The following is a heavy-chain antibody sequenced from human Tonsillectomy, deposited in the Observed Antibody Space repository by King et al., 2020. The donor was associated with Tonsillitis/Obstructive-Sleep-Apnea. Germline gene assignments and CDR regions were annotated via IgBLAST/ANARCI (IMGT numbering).Heavy chain of an antibody. V-gene: IGHV5-51*01. D-gene: IGHD3-3*01. CDR3: ARLGLYDFWSGYSAY. Sequence: VQLVESGAEVKKPGESLKISCKGSGYSFTNYWIGWVRQMPGKGLEWMGIIYPGDSDTRYSPSFQGQVTISADKSISTAYLPWSSLKASDTAMYYCARLGLYDFWSGYSAYWGQGTLVTVSS. CDR1: GYSFTNYW. CDR2: IYPGDSDT. J-gene: IGHJ4*02.